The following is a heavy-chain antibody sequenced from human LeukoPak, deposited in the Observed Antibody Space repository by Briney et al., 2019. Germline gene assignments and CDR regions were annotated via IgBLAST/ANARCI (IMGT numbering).Heavy chain of an antibody. CDR2: ISGSGDST. CDR1: GFTFSSYA. Sequence: GGSLRLSCAASGFTFSSYAMSWVRQAPGKGLEWVSSISGSGDSTYYADSVKGRFTISRDNSVNTLYLQMNSLRAEDTAVYYCAKSSPMTMVRGVNDYWGQGTLVTVSS. CDR3: AKSSPMTMVRGVNDY. J-gene: IGHJ4*02. D-gene: IGHD3-10*01. V-gene: IGHV3-23*01.